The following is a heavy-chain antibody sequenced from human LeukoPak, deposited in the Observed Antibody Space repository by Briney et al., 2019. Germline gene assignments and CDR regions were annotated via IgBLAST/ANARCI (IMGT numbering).Heavy chain of an antibody. CDR3: ARGRGGSSLYYFDY. CDR2: ISSSGSTI. V-gene: IGHV3-48*03. D-gene: IGHD2-15*01. J-gene: IGHJ4*02. CDR1: GFTLSSYE. Sequence: GGSLRLSCAASGFTLSSYEMNWVRQAPGKGLEWVSYISSSGSTIYYADSVKGRFTISRDNAKNSLFLQMNSLRAEDTAVYYCARGRGGSSLYYFDYWGQGTLVTVSS.